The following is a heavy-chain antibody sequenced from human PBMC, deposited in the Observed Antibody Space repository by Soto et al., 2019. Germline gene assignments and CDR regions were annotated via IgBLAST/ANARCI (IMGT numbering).Heavy chain of an antibody. V-gene: IGHV3-53*01. J-gene: IGHJ4*02. D-gene: IGHD3-22*01. Sequence: PGGSLRLSCAASGFTVSSNYMSWVRQAPGKGLEWVSVIYSGGSTYYADSVKGRFTISRDNSKNTLYLQMNSLRAEDTAVYYCGTVRDSSGYYYRVDYWGQGTLVTVSS. CDR3: GTVRDSSGYYYRVDY. CDR1: GFTVSSNY. CDR2: IYSGGST.